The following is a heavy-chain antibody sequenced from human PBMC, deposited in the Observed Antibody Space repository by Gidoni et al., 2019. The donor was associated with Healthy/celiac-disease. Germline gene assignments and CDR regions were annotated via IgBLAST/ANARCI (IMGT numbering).Heavy chain of an antibody. J-gene: IGHJ4*02. Sequence: EVQRVESGGGWGQPGGALRLSCAAAGCTVSRYAMPWVRQAQGKGLEYVSAISSNGVRTYYADSVKGSFPISRDNSKHSLYLQLSSLRAEDTAVYYCVNDLRVRGVIITRGYWGQGTLVTVSS. CDR3: VNDLRVRGVIITRGY. V-gene: IGHV3-64D*08. CDR2: ISSNGVRT. CDR1: GCTVSRYA. D-gene: IGHD3-10*01.